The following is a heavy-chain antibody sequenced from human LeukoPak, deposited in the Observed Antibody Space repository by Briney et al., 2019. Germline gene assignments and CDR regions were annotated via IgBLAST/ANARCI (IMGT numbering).Heavy chain of an antibody. CDR1: GGSISSGSYY. D-gene: IGHD3-22*01. CDR3: ARDGGLYDSSGALDY. Sequence: SQTLSLTCAVSGGSISSGSYYWSWIRQPAGKGLEWIGRIYTSGSTNYNPSLKSRVTISVDTSKNQFSLKLSSVTAADTAVYYCARDGGLYDSSGALDYWGQGTLVTVSS. V-gene: IGHV4-61*02. J-gene: IGHJ4*02. CDR2: IYTSGST.